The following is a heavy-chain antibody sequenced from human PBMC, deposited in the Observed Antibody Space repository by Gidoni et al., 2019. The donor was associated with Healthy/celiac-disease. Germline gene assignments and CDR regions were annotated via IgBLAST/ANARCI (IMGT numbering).Heavy chain of an antibody. J-gene: IGHJ2*01. CDR2: INHSGST. CDR3: ARHPVRAGWYFDL. D-gene: IGHD6-19*01. CDR1: GGSFSGYY. V-gene: IGHV4-34*01. Sequence: QVQLQQWGAGLLKPSETLSLTCAVYGGSFSGYYWSWIRQPPGKGLEWIGEINHSGSTNYNPSLKSRVTISVDTSKNQFSLKLSSVTAADTAVYYCARHPVRAGWYFDLWGRGTLVTVSS.